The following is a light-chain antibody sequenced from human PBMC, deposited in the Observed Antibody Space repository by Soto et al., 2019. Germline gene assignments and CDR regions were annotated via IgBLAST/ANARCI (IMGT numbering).Light chain of an antibody. Sequence: QSVLTQPPSASGSPGQSVTISCTGTKNDIGVYDFVSWYQHHPGKAPRLIIYEVVQRPSGVPDRFSGSKSGNTASLTVSGLQAADEAEYHCCSYAGSNTVGVFGGGTKLTVL. J-gene: IGLJ3*02. V-gene: IGLV2-8*01. CDR3: CSYAGSNTVGV. CDR2: EVV. CDR1: KNDIGVYDF.